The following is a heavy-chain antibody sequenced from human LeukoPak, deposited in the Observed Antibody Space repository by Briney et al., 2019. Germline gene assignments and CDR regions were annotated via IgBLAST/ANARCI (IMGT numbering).Heavy chain of an antibody. Sequence: GGSLRLSCIASGFTLTRDWMTWVRQAPGKGREWVANINPDESEKNYVDSVKGRFTISRDNAKNSVFLQMNSLRAEDTAVYYCARDGLPVALTSWGRGTLVTVTS. CDR1: GFTLTRDW. V-gene: IGHV3-7*01. CDR2: INPDESEK. J-gene: IGHJ5*02. CDR3: ARDGLPVALTS. D-gene: IGHD2-2*01.